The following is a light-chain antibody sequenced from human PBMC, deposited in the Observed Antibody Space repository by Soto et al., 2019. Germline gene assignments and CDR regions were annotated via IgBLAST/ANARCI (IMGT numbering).Light chain of an antibody. CDR2: AAS. CDR3: QQSYSTSWT. V-gene: IGKV1-39*01. J-gene: IGKJ1*01. Sequence: DIQMTQSPSSLSESVGNGLTITCGASQSISSYLNWYQQKPGKAPRLLIYAASSLQSGVPSRFSGSGSGTDFTLTISSLQPEDFATYYCQQSYSTSWTFGQGTKVEIK. CDR1: QSISSY.